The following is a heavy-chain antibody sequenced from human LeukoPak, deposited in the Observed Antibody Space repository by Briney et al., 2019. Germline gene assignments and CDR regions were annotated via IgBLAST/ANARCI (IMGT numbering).Heavy chain of an antibody. D-gene: IGHD5-24*01. J-gene: IGHJ4*02. CDR3: ARDRPREGYNYAVGGY. V-gene: IGHV1-69*13. CDR1: GGTFSSYA. Sequence: SVKVSCKASGGTFSSYAISWVRQAPGQGLEWMGGIIPIFGTANYAQKFQGRVTITADESTSTAYMELSSLRSEDTAVYYCARDRPREGYNYAVGGYWGQGTLVTVSS. CDR2: IIPIFGTA.